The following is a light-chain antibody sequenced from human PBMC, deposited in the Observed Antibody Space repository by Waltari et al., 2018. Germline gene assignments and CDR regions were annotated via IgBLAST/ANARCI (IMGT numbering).Light chain of an antibody. CDR1: NSDVGGYNY. Sequence: QSALTQPASVSGSPGQSITVSCTGANSDVGGYNYVSWYQHHPGKAPTLMIYDVSQRPSGVSNRFSGSKSGNPASLTISGLQAEDEADYYCSSYTSRSSLVFGGGTKVTVL. J-gene: IGLJ2*01. CDR2: DVS. V-gene: IGLV2-14*03. CDR3: SSYTSRSSLV.